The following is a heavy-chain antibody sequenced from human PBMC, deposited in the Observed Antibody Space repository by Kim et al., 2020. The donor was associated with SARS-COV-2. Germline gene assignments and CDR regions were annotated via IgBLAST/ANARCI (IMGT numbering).Heavy chain of an antibody. D-gene: IGHD6-13*01. Sequence: SQTLSLTCTVSGGSISSGNYYWGWIRQPPGKGLEWIGSIYYSESTYYNPSLKSRVFISVDTSKNQFSLKLSSVTAADTAVYYCARVGEDSSTWYAINWFDSWGQGTLVTVSS. CDR3: ARVGEDSSTWYAINWFDS. J-gene: IGHJ5*01. CDR2: IYYSEST. V-gene: IGHV4-39*07. CDR1: GGSISSGNYY.